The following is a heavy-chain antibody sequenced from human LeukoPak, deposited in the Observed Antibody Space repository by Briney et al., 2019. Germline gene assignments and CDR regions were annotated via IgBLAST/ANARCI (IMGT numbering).Heavy chain of an antibody. V-gene: IGHV4-39*01. CDR2: ISHSGST. J-gene: IGHJ4*02. CDR3: VRLTFYYDGSGYYFDS. D-gene: IGHD3-22*01. Sequence: SETLSLTCTVPRGSLSTTSYYWAWIRQSPGKGLEWIGSISHSGSTYYNPSLKSRVTISGDTSTNQFSLRLSSVTAADTAVHYCVRLTFYYDGSGYYFDSWGQGTLVAVSS. CDR1: RGSLSTTSYY.